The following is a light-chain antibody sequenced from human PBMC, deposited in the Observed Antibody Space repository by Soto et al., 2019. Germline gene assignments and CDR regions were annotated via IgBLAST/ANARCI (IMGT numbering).Light chain of an antibody. Sequence: QSVLTQPPSASGAPGQRVTNSCSGSSSNIGSNYVYWYQQLPGTAPKLLIYRNNQRPSGVPDRFSGSKSGTSASLAISGLRSEDEADYYCAAWDDSLSGLYVFGTGTRSPS. CDR3: AAWDDSLSGLYV. CDR1: SSNIGSNY. V-gene: IGLV1-47*01. J-gene: IGLJ1*01. CDR2: RNN.